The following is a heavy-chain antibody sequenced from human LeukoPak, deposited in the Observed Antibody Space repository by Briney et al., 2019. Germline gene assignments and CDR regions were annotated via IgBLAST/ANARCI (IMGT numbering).Heavy chain of an antibody. CDR1: GGTFGNDA. CDR2: IIPMFGTT. J-gene: IGHJ4*02. D-gene: IGHD5-12*01. Sequence: ASVKVSCKASGGTFGNDAIGWVRQAPGQGLEWVGRIIPMFGTTNYAQKFQDRVTFTTDESTGTAYMELSSLRSEDTAVYYCAREWKWLQPYFDYWGQGTLVTVSS. V-gene: IGHV1-69*05. CDR3: AREWKWLQPYFDY.